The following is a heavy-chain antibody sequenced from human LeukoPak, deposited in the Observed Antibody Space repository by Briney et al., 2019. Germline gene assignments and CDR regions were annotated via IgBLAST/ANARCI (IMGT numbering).Heavy chain of an antibody. J-gene: IGHJ3*02. Sequence: GGSLRLSCAGSGFTFRSYWMHWVRQAPGKGLEWVANIKQDGSEKYYVDSVKGRFTISRDNANDSVYLQMNSLRAEDTAVYYCARRYFDWFLGAGGSLDIWGQGTMVTFSS. D-gene: IGHD3-9*01. CDR1: GFTFRSYW. CDR2: IKQDGSEK. V-gene: IGHV3-7*01. CDR3: ARRYFDWFLGAGGSLDI.